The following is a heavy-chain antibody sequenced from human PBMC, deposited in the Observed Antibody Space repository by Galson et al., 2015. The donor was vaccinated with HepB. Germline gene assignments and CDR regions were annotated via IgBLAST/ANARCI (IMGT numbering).Heavy chain of an antibody. V-gene: IGHV3-30*04. Sequence: SLRLSCAASGFTFSSYAMHWVRQAPGKGLEWVAAISFDGSNKFYADSVKGRFTISRDNAKNTLYLQMNSLRAEDTAVYYCAGQYTISDPFDYWGQGTLVTVSS. J-gene: IGHJ4*02. D-gene: IGHD6-6*01. CDR2: ISFDGSNK. CDR3: AGQYTISDPFDY. CDR1: GFTFSSYA.